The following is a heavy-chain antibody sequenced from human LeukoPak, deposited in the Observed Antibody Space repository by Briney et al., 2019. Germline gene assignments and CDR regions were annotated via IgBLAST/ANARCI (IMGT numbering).Heavy chain of an antibody. J-gene: IGHJ4*02. D-gene: IGHD3-10*01. CDR2: INHSGST. CDR1: GGSFSGYY. V-gene: IGHV4-34*01. Sequence: SETLSLTCAVYGGSFSGYYWSWIRQPQGKGLEWIGEINHSGSTNYNPSLKSRVTISVDTSKNQFSLKLSSVTAADTAVYYCARAVYGSGSSPHGHWGQGTLVTVSS. CDR3: ARAVYGSGSSPHGH.